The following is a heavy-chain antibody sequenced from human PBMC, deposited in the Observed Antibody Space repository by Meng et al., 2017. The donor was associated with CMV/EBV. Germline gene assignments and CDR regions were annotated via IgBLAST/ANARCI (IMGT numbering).Heavy chain of an antibody. J-gene: IGHJ2*01. V-gene: IGHV1-2*02. CDR3: ARDGYCYDSSGYRSRYFDL. Sequence: CTGSDVHWVRQAPGQGLEWMGWINPNSGGTNYAQKFQGRVTMTRDTSISTAYMELSRLRSDDTAVYYCARDGYCYDSSGYRSRYFDLWGRGTLVTVSS. CDR1: CTGSD. D-gene: IGHD3-22*01. CDR2: INPNSGGT.